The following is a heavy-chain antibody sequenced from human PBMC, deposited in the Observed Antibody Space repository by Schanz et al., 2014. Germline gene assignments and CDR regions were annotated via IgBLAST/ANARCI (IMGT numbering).Heavy chain of an antibody. CDR1: GFIFSSYG. CDR3: AKDSTHIDIVLVPTAIDY. CDR2: IWSDGSGK. D-gene: IGHD2-2*01. Sequence: QVQLVESGGGVVQPGRSLRLSCAASGFIFSSYGLHWVRQAPGKGLEWVAVIWSDGSGKYYGDSVKGRFTISRDNSKNTLYLHMNTLRSEDTAVYYCAKDSTHIDIVLVPTAIDYWGQGTLVTVSS. V-gene: IGHV3-33*06. J-gene: IGHJ4*02.